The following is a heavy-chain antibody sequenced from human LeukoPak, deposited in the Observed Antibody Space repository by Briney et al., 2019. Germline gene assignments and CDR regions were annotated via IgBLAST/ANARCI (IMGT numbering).Heavy chain of an antibody. J-gene: IGHJ6*02. Sequence: GGSLRLSCAASGFTFSSYAMHWVRQAPGKGLEYVSAISSNGGSTYYANSVKGRFTISRDNSKNTLYLQMGSLRAEDMAVYYCARGDYDILTGLMDVWGQGTTVTVSS. CDR1: GFTFSSYA. CDR3: ARGDYDILTGLMDV. D-gene: IGHD3-9*01. CDR2: ISSNGGST. V-gene: IGHV3-64*01.